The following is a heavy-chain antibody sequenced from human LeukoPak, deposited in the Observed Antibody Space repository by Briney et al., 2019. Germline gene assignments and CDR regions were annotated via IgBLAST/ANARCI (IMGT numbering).Heavy chain of an antibody. Sequence: GGSLRLSCAASGFTFSSYAMSWVRQAPGKGLEWVSGISGSGGSTYYADSVKGRFTISRDNSKNTLYLQMNSLRAEDTGVYYCTRDYNWNPDYWGQGTLVTVSS. V-gene: IGHV3-23*01. CDR3: TRDYNWNPDY. D-gene: IGHD1-1*01. J-gene: IGHJ4*02. CDR2: ISGSGGST. CDR1: GFTFSSYA.